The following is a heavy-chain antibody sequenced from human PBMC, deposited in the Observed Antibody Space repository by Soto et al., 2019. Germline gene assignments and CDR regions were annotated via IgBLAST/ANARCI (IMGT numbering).Heavy chain of an antibody. J-gene: IGHJ3*02. Sequence: SVKVSCKASGGTFSSYAISWVRQAPGQGLEWMGGIIPIFGTANYAQKFQGRVTITADESTSTAYMELSSMRSAHPAVYYCARDRSHCSSTSCYGLRFGDAFDIWGQGTMVTVSS. CDR2: IIPIFGTA. D-gene: IGHD2-2*01. CDR3: ARDRSHCSSTSCYGLRFGDAFDI. V-gene: IGHV1-69*13. CDR1: GGTFSSYA.